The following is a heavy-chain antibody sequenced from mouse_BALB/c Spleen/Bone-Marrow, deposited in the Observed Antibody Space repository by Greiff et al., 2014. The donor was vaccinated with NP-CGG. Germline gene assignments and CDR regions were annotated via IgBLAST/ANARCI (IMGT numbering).Heavy chain of an antibody. CDR2: IYPGSGST. Sequence: GSELVRPGASVKLSCKASGYTFTSYWMHWVKQRPGQGLEWIGNIYPGSGSTNYDEKFKSKATLTVDTSSSTAYMQLSSLTSEDSAVYYCTRRRGNYYYFDYWGQGTTLTVSS. CDR1: GYTFTSYW. CDR3: TRRRGNYYYFDY. V-gene: IGHV1S22*01. J-gene: IGHJ2*01. D-gene: IGHD2-1*01.